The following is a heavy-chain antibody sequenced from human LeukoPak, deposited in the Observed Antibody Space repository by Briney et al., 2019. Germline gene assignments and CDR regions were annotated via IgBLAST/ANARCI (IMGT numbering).Heavy chain of an antibody. CDR3: AKAGGSGQFDF. V-gene: IGHV4-34*01. CDR1: GQSFRGYF. J-gene: IGHJ4*02. D-gene: IGHD2-15*01. CDR2: INHGGGA. Sequence: PSETLSLTCAVSGQSFRGYFWVWVRQSPGKGLEWLGEINHGGGANYNPSLRRRLTISLDTSKNQLSLQITSVTAADTAVYYCAKAGGSGQFDFWGQGNLVTVSS.